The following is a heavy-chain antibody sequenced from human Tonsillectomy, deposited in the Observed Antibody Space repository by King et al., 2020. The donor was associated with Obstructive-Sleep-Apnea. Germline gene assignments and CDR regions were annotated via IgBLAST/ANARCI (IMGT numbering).Heavy chain of an antibody. J-gene: IGHJ4*02. V-gene: IGHV3-30*04. CDR3: ARDPSYNGRVNYFDY. CDR2: ISYDGSYK. D-gene: IGHD1-26*01. Sequence: VQLVESGGGVVQPGRSLRLSCAASGFTFSNYVMHWVRQAPGKGLEWVALISYDGSYKYYAESVKGRFTISRDNSKNTLYLQMNSLRAEVTAVYYCARDPSYNGRVNYFDYWGQGTLVTVSS. CDR1: GFTFSNYV.